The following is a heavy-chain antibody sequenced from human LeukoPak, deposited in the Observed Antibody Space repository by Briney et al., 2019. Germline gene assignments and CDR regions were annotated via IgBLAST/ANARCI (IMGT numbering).Heavy chain of an antibody. J-gene: IGHJ4*02. CDR2: IYYSGST. Sequence: IYYSGSTNYTPSLKSRVTISVDTSKNQISLKLSSVTAADTAVYYCARDPQNYGDPRRGFDYWGQGTLVTVSS. V-gene: IGHV4-59*01. D-gene: IGHD4-17*01. CDR3: ARDPQNYGDPRRGFDY.